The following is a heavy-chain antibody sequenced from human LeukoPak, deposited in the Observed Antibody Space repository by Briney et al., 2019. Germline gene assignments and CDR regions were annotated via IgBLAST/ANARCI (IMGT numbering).Heavy chain of an antibody. CDR1: GYTFTGYY. CDR2: INPNSGST. CDR3: ARGSFRSSTKILYGMDV. Sequence: GASVKVSCKASGYTFTGYYMHWVRQAPGQGLEWMGWINPNSGSTNYAQKFQGWVTMTRDTSISTAYMELSRLRSDDTAVYYCARGSFRSSTKILYGMDVWGQGTTVTVSS. D-gene: IGHD2-2*01. V-gene: IGHV1-2*04. J-gene: IGHJ6*02.